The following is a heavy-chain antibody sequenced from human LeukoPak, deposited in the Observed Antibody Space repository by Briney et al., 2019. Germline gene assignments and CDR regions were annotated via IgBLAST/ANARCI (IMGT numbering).Heavy chain of an antibody. V-gene: IGHV3-21*01. Sequence: GGSLRLSCAASGFTFSSYSMNWVRQAPGKGLEWVSSISSSSSYIYYADSVKGRFTISRDNAKNSLYLQMNSLRAEDTAVYYCAREKSSGWYGIDYWGQGTLVTVSS. CDR2: ISSSSSYI. CDR1: GFTFSSYS. CDR3: AREKSSGWYGIDY. J-gene: IGHJ4*02. D-gene: IGHD6-19*01.